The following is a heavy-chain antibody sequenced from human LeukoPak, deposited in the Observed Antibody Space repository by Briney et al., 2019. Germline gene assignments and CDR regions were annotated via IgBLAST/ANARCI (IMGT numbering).Heavy chain of an antibody. D-gene: IGHD1-26*01. CDR1: GGTFSSYA. CDR3: AREWERGFDY. V-gene: IGHV1-69*04. Sequence: GASVKVSCKASGGTFSSYAISWVRQAPGQGLEWMGRIIPIFGIANYAQKFLGRVTITADKSTSTAYMELSSLRSEDTAVYYCAREWERGFDYWGQGTLVTVSS. J-gene: IGHJ4*02. CDR2: IIPIFGIA.